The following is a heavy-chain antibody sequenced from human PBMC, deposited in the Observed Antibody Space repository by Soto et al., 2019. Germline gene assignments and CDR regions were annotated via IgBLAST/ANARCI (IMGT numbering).Heavy chain of an antibody. D-gene: IGHD3-10*01. V-gene: IGHV3-23*01. CDR1: GFTFSSSA. Sequence: GESLKISCAASGFTFSSSAMSWVRQAPGKGLEWVSAISGSAGSTFYTDSVKGRFTISRDNSKNTLYLQMNSLRAEDTAVYYCAKDMAPSRTMVRGVILDHWGQGALVTVSS. CDR2: ISGSAGST. J-gene: IGHJ4*02. CDR3: AKDMAPSRTMVRGVILDH.